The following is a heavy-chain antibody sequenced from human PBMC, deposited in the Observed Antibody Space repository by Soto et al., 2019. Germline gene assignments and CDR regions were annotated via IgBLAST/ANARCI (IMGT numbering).Heavy chain of an antibody. CDR1: GFTFSSYW. V-gene: IGHV3-74*01. CDR3: ARDKEPYSSRYGMDV. D-gene: IGHD6-19*01. CDR2: INSDGSST. J-gene: IGHJ6*02. Sequence: EVQLVESGGGLVQPGGSLRLSCAASGFTFSSYWMHWVRQAPGKGLVWVSRINSDGSSTSYADSVKGRFTISRDNAKNTRYLQMNSLRAEDTAVYYCARDKEPYSSRYGMDVWGQGTTVTVSS.